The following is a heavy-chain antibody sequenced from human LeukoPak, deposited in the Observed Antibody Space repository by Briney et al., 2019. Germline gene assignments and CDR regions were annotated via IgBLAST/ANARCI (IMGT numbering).Heavy chain of an antibody. D-gene: IGHD5-12*01. CDR3: GRRRYSGYDFEY. V-gene: IGHV5-51*01. J-gene: IGHJ4*02. CDR2: IDPDDSDT. Sequence: GESLKISCKGSGYSFTSYWIGWVRQMPGKGLEWMGIIDPDDSDTRYSPSFQGQVTISADKSISTAYLQWSSLEASDTAMYYCGRRRYSGYDFEYWGQGTPVTVSS. CDR1: GYSFTSYW.